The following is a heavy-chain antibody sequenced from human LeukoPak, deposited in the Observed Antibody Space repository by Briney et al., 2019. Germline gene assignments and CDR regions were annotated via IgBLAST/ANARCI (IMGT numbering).Heavy chain of an antibody. CDR1: GFTFSSYA. CDR3: AKSLYSSSWYEDY. V-gene: IGHV3-23*01. J-gene: IGHJ4*02. CDR2: ISGSGGST. D-gene: IGHD6-13*01. Sequence: PGGSLRLSCAASGFTFSSYAMHWVRQAPGKGLEWVSAISGSGGSTYYADSVKGRFTISRDNSKNTLYLQMNSLRAEDTAIYYCAKSLYSSSWYEDYWGQGTLVTVSS.